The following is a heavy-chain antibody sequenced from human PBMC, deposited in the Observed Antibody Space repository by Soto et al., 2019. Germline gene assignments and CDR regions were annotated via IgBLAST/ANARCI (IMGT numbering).Heavy chain of an antibody. CDR3: ARGGHYAFWSGYSAGYDGMDV. D-gene: IGHD3-3*01. CDR2: INAGNGNT. V-gene: IGHV1-3*01. Sequence: ASVKVSCKASGSTFTSYAMHWVRQAPGQRLEWMGWINAGNGNTKYSQKFQGRVTITRDTSASTAYMELSSLRSEDTAVYYCARGGHYAFWSGYSAGYDGMDVCRQGTTVTAAS. CDR1: GSTFTSYA. J-gene: IGHJ6*02.